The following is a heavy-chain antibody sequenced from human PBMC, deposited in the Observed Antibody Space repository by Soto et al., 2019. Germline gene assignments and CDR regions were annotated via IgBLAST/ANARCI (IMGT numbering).Heavy chain of an antibody. CDR3: ARGLLEGIAAAGSVFWFDP. J-gene: IGHJ5*02. Sequence: QVQLQQWGAGLLKPSETLSLTCAVYGGSFSGYYWSWIRQPPGKGLEWIGEINHSGSTNYNPSLKCRVTISVDTSKKQFSLKLSSVTAADTAVYYCARGLLEGIAAAGSVFWFDPWGQGTLVTVSS. D-gene: IGHD6-13*01. CDR2: INHSGST. CDR1: GGSFSGYY. V-gene: IGHV4-34*01.